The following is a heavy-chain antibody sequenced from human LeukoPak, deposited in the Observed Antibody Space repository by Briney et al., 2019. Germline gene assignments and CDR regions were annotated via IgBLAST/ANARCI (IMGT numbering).Heavy chain of an antibody. D-gene: IGHD3-3*01. CDR1: GFTFSSYS. J-gene: IGHJ6*03. CDR2: ISSSSSYI. CDR3: ARGDDSKAHYYYYMDV. Sequence: PGGSLRLSCAASGFTFSSYSMNWVRQAPGKGLEWVSSISSSSSYIYYADSVKGRFTISRDNAKNSLYLQMNSLRAEDTAVYYCARGDDSKAHYYYYMDVWGKGTTVTVSS. V-gene: IGHV3-21*01.